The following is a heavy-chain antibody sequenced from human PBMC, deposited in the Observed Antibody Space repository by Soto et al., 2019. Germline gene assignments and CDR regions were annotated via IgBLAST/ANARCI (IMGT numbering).Heavy chain of an antibody. Sequence: QVQLVESGGGVVQPGRSLRLSCAASGFTFSSYAMHWVRQAPGKGLEWVAVISYDGSNKYYADSVKGRFTISRDNYKNTLYLQMNSLRAEDTAVYYGARTSGSYDFDYWGQGTLVTVSS. CDR2: ISYDGSNK. J-gene: IGHJ4*02. CDR1: GFTFSSYA. D-gene: IGHD1-26*01. V-gene: IGHV3-30-3*01. CDR3: ARTSGSYDFDY.